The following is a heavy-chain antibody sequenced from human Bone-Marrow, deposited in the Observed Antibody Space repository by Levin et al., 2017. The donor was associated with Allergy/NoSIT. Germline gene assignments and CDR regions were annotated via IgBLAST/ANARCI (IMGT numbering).Heavy chain of an antibody. CDR2: ISSSSSTI. Sequence: GGSLRLSCAASGFTFSSYSMNWVRQAPGKGLEWVSYISSSSSTIYYADSVKGRFTISRDNAKNSLYLQMNSLRAEDTAVYYCARTVLLWFGETYGMDGWGQGTTVTVSS. CDR3: ARTVLLWFGETYGMDG. CDR1: GFTFSSYS. D-gene: IGHD3-10*01. J-gene: IGHJ6*02. V-gene: IGHV3-48*01.